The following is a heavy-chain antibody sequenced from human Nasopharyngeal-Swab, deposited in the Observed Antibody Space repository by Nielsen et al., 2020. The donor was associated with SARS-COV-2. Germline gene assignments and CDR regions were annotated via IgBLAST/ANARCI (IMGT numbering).Heavy chain of an antibody. D-gene: IGHD3-22*01. CDR3: ARGGNIVVVITHEVSYFDY. CDR1: GSTFSSYS. V-gene: IGHV3-21*01. Sequence: GESLKISCAASGSTFSSYSMNWVRQAPGKGLEWVSSISSSSSYIYYADSVKGRFTISRDNAKNSLYLQMNSLRAEDTAVYYCARGGNIVVVITHEVSYFDYWGQGTLVTVSS. J-gene: IGHJ4*02. CDR2: ISSSSSYI.